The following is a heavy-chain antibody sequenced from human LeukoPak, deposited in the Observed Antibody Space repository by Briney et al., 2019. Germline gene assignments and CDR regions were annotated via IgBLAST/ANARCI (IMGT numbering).Heavy chain of an antibody. CDR2: ISSNGGST. Sequence: PGGSLRLSCAASGFTFSSYAMHWVRQAPGKGLEYVSAISSNGGSTYYANSVKGRFTISRDNSKNTLYLQMGSLRAEDTAVYYCARHRRARDGYRYRGAFDIWGQGTMVTVSS. J-gene: IGHJ3*02. D-gene: IGHD5-24*01. CDR3: ARHRRARDGYRYRGAFDI. V-gene: IGHV3-64*01. CDR1: GFTFSSYA.